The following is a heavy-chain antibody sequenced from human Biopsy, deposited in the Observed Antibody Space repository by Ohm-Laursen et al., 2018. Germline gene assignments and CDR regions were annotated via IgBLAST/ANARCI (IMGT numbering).Heavy chain of an antibody. V-gene: IGHV3-23*01. CDR1: GFTFHTYA. D-gene: IGHD3-10*01. CDR3: TKAGSQDGFDI. Sequence: GSLRLSCTASGFTFHTYAMNWVRQAPGKGLEWVSLISGSGDTAYYPDSVKGRFTISRDNSKNTLYLEMNSLRTEETAKYYCTKAGSQDGFDIWGPGTMVTVSS. CDR2: ISGSGDTA. J-gene: IGHJ3*02.